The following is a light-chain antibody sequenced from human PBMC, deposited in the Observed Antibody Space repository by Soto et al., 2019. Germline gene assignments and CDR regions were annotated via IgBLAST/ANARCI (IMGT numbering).Light chain of an antibody. Sequence: DIQMTQSPSSLSASVGDRVTITCQASHDINKYLNWYQEKPGKAPKLLIYDASNLQTRVPSRFSGNGSGTHFTFTISSLQPEDIATYYCQRYDSLPPTFGQGTRLDIK. J-gene: IGKJ5*01. CDR2: DAS. V-gene: IGKV1-33*01. CDR3: QRYDSLPPT. CDR1: HDINKY.